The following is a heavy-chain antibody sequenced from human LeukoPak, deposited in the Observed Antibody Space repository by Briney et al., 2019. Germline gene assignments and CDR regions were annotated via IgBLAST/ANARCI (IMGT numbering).Heavy chain of an antibody. J-gene: IGHJ3*02. Sequence: ASVKVSCKASGGTFSSYAISWVRQAPGQGLEWMGRIIPILGIANYAQKFQGRVTITADKSTSTVYMELSSLRSEDTAVYYCARGQEWESPYDAFDIWGQGTMVTVSS. D-gene: IGHD1-26*01. V-gene: IGHV1-69*04. CDR2: IIPILGIA. CDR3: ARGQEWESPYDAFDI. CDR1: GGTFSSYA.